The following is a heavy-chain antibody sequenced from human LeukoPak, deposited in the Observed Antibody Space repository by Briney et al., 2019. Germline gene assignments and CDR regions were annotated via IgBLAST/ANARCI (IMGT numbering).Heavy chain of an antibody. CDR3: ARDQDIVVVPAPRAFDI. J-gene: IGHJ3*02. D-gene: IGHD2-2*01. CDR1: GFTFTRYG. V-gene: IGHV3-30*02. Sequence: PGGSLRLSCVAAGFTFTRYGMHWVRQAPGKGLEWVAFIWYDGSNQYYADSVKGRFTISRDNSKNTLYLQMNSLRAEDTAVYYCARDQDIVVVPAPRAFDIWGQGTMVTVSS. CDR2: IWYDGSNQ.